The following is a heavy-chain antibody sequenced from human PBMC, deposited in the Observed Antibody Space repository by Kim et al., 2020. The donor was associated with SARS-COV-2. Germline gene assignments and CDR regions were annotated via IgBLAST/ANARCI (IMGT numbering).Heavy chain of an antibody. CDR2: ISWNSGSI. Sequence: GGSLRLSCAASGFTFGDYAMHWVRQAPGKGLEWVSGISWNSGSIGYADSVKGRFTISRDNAKNSLYLQMNSLRAEDTALYYCAKAPTYYYDSSGYFDYWGQGTLVTVSS. D-gene: IGHD3-22*01. J-gene: IGHJ4*02. V-gene: IGHV3-9*01. CDR1: GFTFGDYA. CDR3: AKAPTYYYDSSGYFDY.